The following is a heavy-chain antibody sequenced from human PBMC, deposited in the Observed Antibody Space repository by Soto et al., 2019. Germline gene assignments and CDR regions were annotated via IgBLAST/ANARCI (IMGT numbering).Heavy chain of an antibody. V-gene: IGHV1-8*01. CDR3: GTRLWTHDC. D-gene: IGHD3-3*01. CDR1: GYTCTTDD. CDR2: MNPTIGNT. J-gene: IGHJ4*02. Sequence: QVQLVQSGAEVRKPGASVRVPCKASGYTCTTDDINWVRQASGQGLEWMGWMNPTIGNTGYAPKFQGRVTLTLNTSFRTAYLELRSLPSDDTAVYCCGTRLWTHDCWGQGTLFNVSS.